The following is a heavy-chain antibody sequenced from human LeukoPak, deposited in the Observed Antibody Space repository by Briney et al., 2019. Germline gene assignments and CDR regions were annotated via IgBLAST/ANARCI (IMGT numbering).Heavy chain of an antibody. J-gene: IGHJ4*02. V-gene: IGHV3-23*01. CDR1: GFTFSSYG. CDR2: ISDSGGTT. CDR3: AKDPREGWLQSPY. D-gene: IGHD5-24*01. Sequence: PGGSLRLSCAASGFTFSSYGMSWVRQAPGKGLEWVSGISDSGGTTYYVDSVKGRFTISRDNSKNTLYLQMNSLTAEDTAVYYCAKDPREGWLQSPYWGQGTLVTVSS.